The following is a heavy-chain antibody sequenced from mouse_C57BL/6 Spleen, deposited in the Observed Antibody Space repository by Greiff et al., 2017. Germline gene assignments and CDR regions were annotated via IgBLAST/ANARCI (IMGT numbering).Heavy chain of an antibody. CDR2: IDPSDSET. CDR3: ARGGTTVVAP. CDR1: GYTFTSYW. D-gene: IGHD1-1*01. V-gene: IGHV1-52*01. Sequence: VQLQQPGAELVRPGSSVKLSCKASGYTFTSYWMHWVKQRPIQGLEWIGNIDPSDSETHYNQKFKDKATLTGDKSSSTAYMQLSSLTSEDSAVYYCARGGTTVVAPWGQGTTLTVSS. J-gene: IGHJ2*01.